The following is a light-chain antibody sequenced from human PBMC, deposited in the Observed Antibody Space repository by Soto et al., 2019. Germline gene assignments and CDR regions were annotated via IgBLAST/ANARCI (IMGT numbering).Light chain of an antibody. CDR1: SGSVSTSYY. Sequence: QTVVTQAPSFSVSPGRTVTLTCGLSSGSVSTSYYPSWYQQTPGQAPRTLIYSTNTRSSGVPDRFSGSILGNKAALTITGAQADDESDYYCVLDMGSGIWVFGGGTKLTVL. CDR2: STN. CDR3: VLDMGSGIWV. V-gene: IGLV8-61*01. J-gene: IGLJ3*02.